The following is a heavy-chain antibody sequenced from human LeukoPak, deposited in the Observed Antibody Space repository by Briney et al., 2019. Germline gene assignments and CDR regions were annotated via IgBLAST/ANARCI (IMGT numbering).Heavy chain of an antibody. CDR1: GYTFTGYY. CDR2: INPNSGGT. CDR3: ARGPHWDPHFDY. J-gene: IGHJ4*02. V-gene: IGHV1-2*02. Sequence: ASVKVSCKASGYTFTGYYMHWVRQAPGQGLEWVGWINPNSGGTNYAQKSQGRVTMTRDTSISTAYMELSRPRSDDTAVYFCARGPHWDPHFDYWGQGTLVTVSS. D-gene: IGHD7-27*01.